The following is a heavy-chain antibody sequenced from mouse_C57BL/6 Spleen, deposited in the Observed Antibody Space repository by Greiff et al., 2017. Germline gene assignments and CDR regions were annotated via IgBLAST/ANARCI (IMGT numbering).Heavy chain of an antibody. V-gene: IGHV1-54*01. CDR3: ARRGTTVVARGAMDY. CDR2: INPGSGGT. J-gene: IGHJ4*01. CDR1: GYAFTNYL. D-gene: IGHD1-1*01. Sequence: QVQLQQSGAELVRPGTSVKVYCKASGYAFTNYLIEWVKQRPGQGLEWIGVINPGSGGTNYNEKFKGKATLTADKSSSTAYMQLSSLTSEDSAVYFCARRGTTVVARGAMDYWGQGTSVTVSS.